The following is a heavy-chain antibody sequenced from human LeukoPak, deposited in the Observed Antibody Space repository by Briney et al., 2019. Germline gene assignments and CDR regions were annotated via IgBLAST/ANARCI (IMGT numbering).Heavy chain of an antibody. V-gene: IGHV3-23*01. CDR3: AKCARVDWLPIDH. D-gene: IGHD3-9*01. Sequence: GGSLRLSCAASGFTFSSYAMHWVRQAPGKGLEWVSAISGSGGSTYYADSVKGRFTISRDDSKNTLYLQMNSLRAEDTAVYYCAKCARVDWLPIDHWGQGTLVTGSS. J-gene: IGHJ4*02. CDR2: ISGSGGST. CDR1: GFTFSSYA.